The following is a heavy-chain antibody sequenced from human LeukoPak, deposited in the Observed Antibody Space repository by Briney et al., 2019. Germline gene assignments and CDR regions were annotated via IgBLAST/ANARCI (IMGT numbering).Heavy chain of an antibody. D-gene: IGHD5-24*01. CDR3: ARVGDGYNPFGDY. CDR1: GFTFSSYW. CDR2: IKQDGSEK. Sequence: PGGSLRLSCAASGFTFSSYWMSWVRQAPGKGLEWVANIKQDGSEKYYVDSVKGRFTISRDNAKNSLYLQMNSLRAEDTAVYYCARVGDGYNPFGDYWGQGTLVTVSS. V-gene: IGHV3-7*01. J-gene: IGHJ4*02.